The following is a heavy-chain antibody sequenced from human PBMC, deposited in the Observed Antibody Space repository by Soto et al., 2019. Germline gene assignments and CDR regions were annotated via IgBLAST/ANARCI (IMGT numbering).Heavy chain of an antibody. CDR3: ARDPSPARVSWFDP. Sequence: ASVKVSCKASGYTFTSYGISWVRQAPGQGLEWMGWISAYNGNANYAQKLQGRVTMTTDTSTSTAYMELRSLRSDDTAVYYCARDPSPARVSWFDPWGQGTLVTVSS. CDR2: ISAYNGNA. J-gene: IGHJ5*02. V-gene: IGHV1-18*01. CDR1: GYTFTSYG. D-gene: IGHD2-21*01.